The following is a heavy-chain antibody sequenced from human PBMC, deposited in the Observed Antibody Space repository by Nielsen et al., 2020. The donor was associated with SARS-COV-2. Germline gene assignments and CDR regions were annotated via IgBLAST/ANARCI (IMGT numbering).Heavy chain of an antibody. J-gene: IGHJ4*02. D-gene: IGHD3-16*01. Sequence: SLKISCAASGFTFDDYAMHWVRQAPGKGLEWVSGISWNSGSIGYADSVKGRFTISRDNAKNSLYLQMNSLRAEDTALYYCATGGPGGYWGQGTLVTVSS. CDR2: ISWNSGSI. V-gene: IGHV3-9*01. CDR3: ATGGPGGY. CDR1: GFTFDDYA.